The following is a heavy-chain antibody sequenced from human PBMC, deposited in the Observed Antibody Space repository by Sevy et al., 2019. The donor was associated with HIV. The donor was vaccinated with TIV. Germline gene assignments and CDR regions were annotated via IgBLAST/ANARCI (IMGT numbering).Heavy chain of an antibody. Sequence: SETLSLTCAVYGGSFSGYYWSWIRQPPGKGLEWIGEINHSGSTNYNPSLKSRVTISVDTSKNQFPLKLSSVTAADTAVYYCARSARIAAAGTSFDYWGQGTLVTVSS. CDR1: GGSFSGYY. V-gene: IGHV4-34*01. J-gene: IGHJ4*02. CDR2: INHSGST. CDR3: ARSARIAAAGTSFDY. D-gene: IGHD6-13*01.